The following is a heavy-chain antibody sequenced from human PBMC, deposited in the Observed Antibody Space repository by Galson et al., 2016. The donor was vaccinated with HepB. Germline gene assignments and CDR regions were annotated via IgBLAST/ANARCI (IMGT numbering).Heavy chain of an antibody. CDR3: ASGPHWNHAY. J-gene: IGHJ4*02. D-gene: IGHD1-1*01. CDR1: GFTFNDYD. V-gene: IGHV3-13*01. CDR2: MRPAGDK. Sequence: SLRLSCAISGFTFNDYDMHWVRQGTGESLEWVANMRPAGDKYYPGSVKGRFTVSRESAKNSFHLQMDSLRAGDSGVYYCASGPHWNHAYWGQGTLVTVSS.